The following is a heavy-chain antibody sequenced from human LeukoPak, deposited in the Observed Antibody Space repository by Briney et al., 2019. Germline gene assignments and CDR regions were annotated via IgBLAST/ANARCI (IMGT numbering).Heavy chain of an antibody. V-gene: IGHV3-23*01. Sequence: GGSLRLSCAASGFTFSSYAMSWVRQAPGKGLEWVSAISGSGGSTYYADSVKGRFTISRDNSKNTLYLQMNSLRAEDTAVYYCARGSIAASGTLDYWGQGTLVTVSS. CDR1: GFTFSSYA. CDR2: ISGSGGST. D-gene: IGHD6-13*01. CDR3: ARGSIAASGTLDY. J-gene: IGHJ4*02.